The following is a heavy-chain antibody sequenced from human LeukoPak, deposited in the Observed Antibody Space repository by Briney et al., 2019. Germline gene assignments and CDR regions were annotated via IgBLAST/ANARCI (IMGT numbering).Heavy chain of an antibody. CDR1: GGSISSNNHY. J-gene: IGHJ6*02. Sequence: KPSETLSLTCTVSGGSISSNNHYWGWIRQPPGKGLEWMGSIYYTGNTYYNPSLKSRLTISVDTSKNHLSLRLGSVTAADTAVYYCARSYYDILTDPYPYYYGMDVWGQGTTVTVSS. D-gene: IGHD3-9*01. V-gene: IGHV4-30-4*08. CDR2: IYYTGNT. CDR3: ARSYYDILTDPYPYYYGMDV.